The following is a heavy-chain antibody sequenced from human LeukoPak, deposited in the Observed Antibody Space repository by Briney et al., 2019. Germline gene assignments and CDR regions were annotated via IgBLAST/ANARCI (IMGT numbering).Heavy chain of an antibody. V-gene: IGHV4-59*01. J-gene: IGHJ4*02. Sequence: ASETLSLTCTVSGGSISSYYWSWIRQPPGKGLEWIGYIYYSGSTNYNPSLKSRVTISVDTSKNQFSLKLSSVTPADTAVYYCTKGRGIWGQGTLVTVSS. CDR2: IYYSGST. D-gene: IGHD3-10*01. CDR3: TKGRGI. CDR1: GGSISSYY.